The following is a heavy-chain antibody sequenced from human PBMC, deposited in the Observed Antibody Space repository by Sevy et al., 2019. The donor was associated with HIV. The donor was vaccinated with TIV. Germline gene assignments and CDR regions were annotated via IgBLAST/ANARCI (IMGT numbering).Heavy chain of an antibody. J-gene: IGHJ4*02. CDR3: AGENAWGRGYS. CDR1: CGSITSLY. Sequence: SETLSLTCTVSCGSITSLYGNWIRQPPGKGLEWIANIYYNGHIDYNPSLKSRVTLSLDTSKNQFSLRLSSVTAADTAMYYCAGENAWGRGYSWGQGTLVTVSS. CDR2: IYYNGHI. V-gene: IGHV4-59*08. D-gene: IGHD1-26*01.